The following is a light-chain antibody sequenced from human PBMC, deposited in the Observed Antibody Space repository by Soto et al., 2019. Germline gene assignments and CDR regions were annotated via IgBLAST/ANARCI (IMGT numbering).Light chain of an antibody. V-gene: IGKV3-20*01. CDR3: QQYATSPFT. J-gene: IGKJ3*01. CDR1: QSVGSSY. Sequence: IVLTQSPGTLSLSPGERATLSCRASQSVGSSYLAWYQQKPGQAPRVLIYGASSRATGIPDRFSGSGSGTDFTLTISRLEPEDFAVYYCQQYATSPFTFGPGTKVD. CDR2: GAS.